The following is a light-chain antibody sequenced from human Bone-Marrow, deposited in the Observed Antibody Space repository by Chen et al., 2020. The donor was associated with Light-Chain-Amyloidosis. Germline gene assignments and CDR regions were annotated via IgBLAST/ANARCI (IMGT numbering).Light chain of an antibody. CDR2: RYT. V-gene: IGLV3-25*03. Sequence: SYELTQPPSVSVSPGTTARFTCYGDDLPTKYAYWYQQKPGQAPVLVIHRYTERPSGISERFSGSSSGTTATLTISGVQAEDEADYHCQSADSSGTYEVIFGGGTKLTVL. CDR3: QSADSSGTYEVI. CDR1: DLPTKY. J-gene: IGLJ2*01.